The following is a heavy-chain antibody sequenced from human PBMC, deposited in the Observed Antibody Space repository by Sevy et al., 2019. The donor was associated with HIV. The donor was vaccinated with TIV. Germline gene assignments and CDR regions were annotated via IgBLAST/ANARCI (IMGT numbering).Heavy chain of an antibody. J-gene: IGHJ3*02. D-gene: IGHD7-27*01. CDR2: IIPIFGTA. Sequence: ASVKVSCKASGGTFSSYAISWVRQAPGQGLEWMGGIIPIFGTANYAQKFQGRVTITADESTSTAYMELSSLRSEDTAVYYCARAGLGIEAFDIWGQRTMVTVSS. CDR3: ARAGLGIEAFDI. V-gene: IGHV1-69*13. CDR1: GGTFSSYA.